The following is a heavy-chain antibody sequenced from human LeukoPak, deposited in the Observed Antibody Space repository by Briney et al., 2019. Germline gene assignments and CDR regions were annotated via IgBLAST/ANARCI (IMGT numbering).Heavy chain of an antibody. V-gene: IGHV4-59*12. Sequence: SETLSLTCTVSGGAINSYYWSLVREAPGKGLEWIGYIYYSGSTNYNPSLKSRVTISVDTSKNQFSLKLSSVTAADTAVYYCARDSGVYGMDVWGQGTTVTVSS. CDR3: ARDSGVYGMDV. J-gene: IGHJ6*02. CDR2: IYYSGST. CDR1: GGAINSYY. D-gene: IGHD1-26*01.